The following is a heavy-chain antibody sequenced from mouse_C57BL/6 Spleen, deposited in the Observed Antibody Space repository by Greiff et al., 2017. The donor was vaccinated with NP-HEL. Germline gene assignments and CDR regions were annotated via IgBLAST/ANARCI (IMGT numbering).Heavy chain of an antibody. CDR3: VRTGPLYAMDY. J-gene: IGHJ4*01. CDR2: IRSKSNNYAT. Sequence: EVMLVESGVGLVQPKGSLKLSCAASGFSFNTYAMNWVRQAPGKGLEWVARIRSKSNNYATYYADSVKDRFTISRDDSESMLYLQMNNLKTEDTAMYYCVRTGPLYAMDYWGQGTSVTVSS. CDR1: GFSFNTYA. V-gene: IGHV10-1*01. D-gene: IGHD3-3*01.